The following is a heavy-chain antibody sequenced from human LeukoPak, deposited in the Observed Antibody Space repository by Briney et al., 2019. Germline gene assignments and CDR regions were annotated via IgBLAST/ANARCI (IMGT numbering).Heavy chain of an antibody. CDR2: INPNNGDT. CDR3: ARGGYSGFSFDY. V-gene: IGHV1-2*02. CDR1: GYTFTGYY. Sequence: GASVKVSCKASGYTFTGYYMHWVRQTPGQGLEWMGGINPNNGDTNYLQKFQGRVTMTRDTSIATVFMNLSRLGFDDTALYDCARGGYSGFSFDYWGQGTLVTVSS. J-gene: IGHJ4*02. D-gene: IGHD5-12*01.